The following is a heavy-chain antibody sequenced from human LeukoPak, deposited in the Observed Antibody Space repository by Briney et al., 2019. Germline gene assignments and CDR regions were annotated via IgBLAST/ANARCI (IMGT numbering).Heavy chain of an antibody. V-gene: IGHV4-34*01. CDR2: IDYIGST. CDR3: AGGRGLWSGYSAGVDNHYMDV. J-gene: IGHJ6*03. Sequence: SETLSLTSAVNGGTHSNYFWRRFRQPPGKGLEWIGEIDYIGSTNYNPSLKSRVTISVDTSKNQFSLKVSSVTAADTAVYYCAGGRGLWSGYSAGVDNHYMDVWGQETTVTVSS. CDR1: GGTHSNYF. D-gene: IGHD3-3*01.